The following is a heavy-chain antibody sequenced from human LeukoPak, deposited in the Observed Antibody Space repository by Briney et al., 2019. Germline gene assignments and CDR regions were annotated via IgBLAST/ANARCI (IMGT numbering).Heavy chain of an antibody. CDR3: ARDRTSYCGGDCDTTKYYYYYMDV. CDR1: GFTFSSYS. Sequence: PGGSLRLSCAASGFTFSSYSMNWVRQAPGKGLEWVSSISSSSSYIYYADSVKGRFTISRDNAKNSLYLQMNSLRAEDTAVYYCARDRTSYCGGDCDTTKYYYYYMDVWGKGTTVTVSS. CDR2: ISSSSSYI. J-gene: IGHJ6*03. D-gene: IGHD2-21*01. V-gene: IGHV3-21*01.